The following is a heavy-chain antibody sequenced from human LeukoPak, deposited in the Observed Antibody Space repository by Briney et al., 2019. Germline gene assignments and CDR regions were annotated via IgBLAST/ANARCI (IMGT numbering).Heavy chain of an antibody. CDR3: ARHLDYWNYMFDY. D-gene: IGHD1-7*01. CDR1: GGSISNYY. CDR2: IYVSGRT. J-gene: IGHJ4*02. V-gene: IGHV4-59*08. Sequence: SETLSLTCTVSGGSISNYYWSWIRQPPGKRLEWVGHIYVSGRTNYNPSLKSRVTISLDTSKNQFSLTLKSVTAADTAVYFCARHLDYWNYMFDYWGQGAVVTVSS.